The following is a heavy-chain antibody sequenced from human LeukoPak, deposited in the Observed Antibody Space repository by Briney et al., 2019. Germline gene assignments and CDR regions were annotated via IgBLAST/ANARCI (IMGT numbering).Heavy chain of an antibody. Sequence: AGGSLRLSCAASGFTVSSNYMSWVRQAPGKGLEWVSVIYSGGSTYYADSVKGRFTISRDNSKNTLYLQMNSLRAEDTAVYYCAKDLGVAARLPYYFDYWGQGTLVTVSS. V-gene: IGHV3-66*01. CDR1: GFTVSSNY. CDR3: AKDLGVAARLPYYFDY. D-gene: IGHD6-6*01. J-gene: IGHJ4*02. CDR2: IYSGGST.